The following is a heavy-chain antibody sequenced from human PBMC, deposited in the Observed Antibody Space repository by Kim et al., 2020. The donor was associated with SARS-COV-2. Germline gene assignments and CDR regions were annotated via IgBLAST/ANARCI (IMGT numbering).Heavy chain of an antibody. J-gene: IGHJ4*02. D-gene: IGHD6-19*01. CDR3: ARGGASGYSSGWPDY. V-gene: IGHV1-8*01. Sequence: QKFQGRVTMTRNTSISTAYMELSSLRSEDTAVYYCARGGASGYSSGWPDYWGQGTLVTVSS.